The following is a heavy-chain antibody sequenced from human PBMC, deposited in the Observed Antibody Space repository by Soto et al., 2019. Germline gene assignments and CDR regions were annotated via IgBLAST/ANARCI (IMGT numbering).Heavy chain of an antibody. D-gene: IGHD1-1*01. Sequence: GSLRLSCAASGFTFSSYGMHWVRQAPGKGLEWVAVIWYDGSNKYYADSVKGRFTISRDNSKNTLYLQMNSPRAEDTAVYYCARDRTGSPGDAFDIWGQGTMVTVS. CDR1: GFTFSSYG. V-gene: IGHV3-33*01. CDR3: ARDRTGSPGDAFDI. CDR2: IWYDGSNK. J-gene: IGHJ3*02.